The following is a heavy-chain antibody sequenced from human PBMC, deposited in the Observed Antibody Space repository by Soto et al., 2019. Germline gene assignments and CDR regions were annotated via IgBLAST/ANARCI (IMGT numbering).Heavy chain of an antibody. J-gene: IGHJ6*02. CDR3: ARLVVVPAATHYYYYCMDV. V-gene: IGHV1-18*01. CDR1: GGTFSSYA. D-gene: IGHD2-2*01. CDR2: ISAYNGNT. Sequence: ASVKVSCKASGGTFSSYAISWVRQAPGQGLEWMGWISAYNGNTNYAQKLRGRVTMTTDTSTSTAYMELRSLRSDDTAVYYCARLVVVPAATHYYYYCMDVWGQGTTVTVSS.